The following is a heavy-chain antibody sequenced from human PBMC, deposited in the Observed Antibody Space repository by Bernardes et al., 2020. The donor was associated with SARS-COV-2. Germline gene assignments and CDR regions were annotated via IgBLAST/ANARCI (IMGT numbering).Heavy chain of an antibody. V-gene: IGHV3-74*01. D-gene: IGHD3-22*01. CDR3: ARGSGYYYFDY. CDR2: LSTDGSTI. J-gene: IGHJ4*02. Sequence: GGSLRLSCVASGFTFTTYWMHWVRQAPGKGLEWVTGLSTDGSTIRCADSVKGRFTISRDNAKNTVYLQMNSLRAGDTAVYYCARGSGYYYFDYWGQGTLVTVSS. CDR1: GFTFTTYW.